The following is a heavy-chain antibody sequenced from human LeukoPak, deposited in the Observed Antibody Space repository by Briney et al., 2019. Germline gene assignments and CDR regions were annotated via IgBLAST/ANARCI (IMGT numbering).Heavy chain of an antibody. CDR3: ARGLKRGYSSGRYSWGTGSSNDY. V-gene: IGHV1-18*01. CDR2: ISAYNGNT. D-gene: IGHD6-19*01. Sequence: ASVKVSCKASGYTFTSYGISWVRQAPGQGLEWMGWISAYNGNTNYAQQKLQGRVTMTTDTSTSTAYMELRSLRSDDTAVYYCARGLKRGYSSGRYSWGTGSSNDYWGQGTLVTVSS. J-gene: IGHJ4*02. CDR1: GYTFTSYG.